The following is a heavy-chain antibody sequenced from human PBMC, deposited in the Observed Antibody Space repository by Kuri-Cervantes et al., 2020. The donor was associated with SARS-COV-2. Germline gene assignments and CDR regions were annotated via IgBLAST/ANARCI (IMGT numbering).Heavy chain of an antibody. V-gene: IGHV3-21*01. CDR2: ISSSSSYI. Sequence: GESLKISCAASGFTFSGSAMHWVRQASGKVLEWVSSISSSSSYIYYADSVKGRFTISSDNAKNSLYLQMNSLRAEDTTVYYCARDNSGDYQDAEYFQHWGQGTLVTVSS. D-gene: IGHD3-22*01. CDR3: ARDNSGDYQDAEYFQH. J-gene: IGHJ1*01. CDR1: GFTFSGSA.